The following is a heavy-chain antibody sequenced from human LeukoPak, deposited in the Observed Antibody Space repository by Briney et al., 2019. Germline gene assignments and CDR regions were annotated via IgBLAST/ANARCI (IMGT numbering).Heavy chain of an antibody. J-gene: IGHJ6*01. CDR2: IYYSGST. Sequence: SETLSLTCTVSGGSISSYYWSWIRQPPGKGLEWIGYIYYSGSTNYNPSLKSRVTISVDTSKNQFSLKVSSVTDADTGVYYCERRGVYGAGIWWRCYYYYVRDVGARRTADSVS. CDR3: ERRGVYGAGIWWRCYYYYVRDV. D-gene: IGHD3-3*01. CDR1: GGSISSYY. V-gene: IGHV4-59*12.